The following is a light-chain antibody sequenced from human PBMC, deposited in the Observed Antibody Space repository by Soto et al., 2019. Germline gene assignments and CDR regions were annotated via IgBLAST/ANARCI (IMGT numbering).Light chain of an antibody. CDR2: DAS. Sequence: DILMTQSPSSLSASVGDRVITTWKANQDISTLLNWFQQKKGKAPKLLISDASILESGVPSRVSGSGSGTDFNFTITSLQTEDFATYYCQQYAHLPLTFGGGTKVDIK. CDR1: QDISTL. J-gene: IGKJ4*01. V-gene: IGKV1-33*01. CDR3: QQYAHLPLT.